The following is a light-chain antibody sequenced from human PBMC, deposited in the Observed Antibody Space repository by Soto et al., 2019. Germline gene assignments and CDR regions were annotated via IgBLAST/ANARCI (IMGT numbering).Light chain of an antibody. CDR2: KAS. J-gene: IGKJ5*01. CDR3: QQYNSYPIT. CDR1: QSISSW. V-gene: IGKV1-5*03. Sequence: DIQMTQSPSTLSASVGDRVTITCRASQSISSWLAWYQQKPGKAPKLLIYKASSLESGVPSRFSGSGSGTEFTLTISILQPDDFATYYCQQYNSYPITFVQGTRLEIK.